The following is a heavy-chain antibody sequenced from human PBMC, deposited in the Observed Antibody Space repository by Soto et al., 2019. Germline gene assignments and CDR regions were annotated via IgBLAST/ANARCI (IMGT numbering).Heavy chain of an antibody. V-gene: IGHV3-23*01. J-gene: IGHJ6*02. Sequence: EAQLLESGGGLVQPGGSLRLTCAASGITFSSYGMTWVRQAPGKGLEWVSAISGSGGSTYYADSVKGRLTISRDNSKNTLYLLMNGLSAEDTAVYYCSKGTVAGPFYALDVWGQGTTVTVSS. D-gene: IGHD6-19*01. CDR2: ISGSGGST. CDR3: SKGTVAGPFYALDV. CDR1: GITFSSYG.